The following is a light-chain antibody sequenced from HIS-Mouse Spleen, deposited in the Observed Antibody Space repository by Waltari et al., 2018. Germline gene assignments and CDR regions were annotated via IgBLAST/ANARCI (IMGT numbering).Light chain of an antibody. CDR3: CSYAGSSTFVVV. CDR2: EGS. V-gene: IGLV2-23*03. Sequence: QSALTQPASVSGSPGQSITISCTGTSRDVGSYNLAPWYQQPPGKAPKLMIYEGSKRPSGVSNRFSGSKSGNTASLTISGLQAEDEADYYCCSYAGSSTFVVVFGGGTKLTVL. CDR1: SRDVGSYNL. J-gene: IGLJ2*01.